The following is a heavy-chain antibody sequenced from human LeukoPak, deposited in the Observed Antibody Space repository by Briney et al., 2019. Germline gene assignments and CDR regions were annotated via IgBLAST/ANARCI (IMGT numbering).Heavy chain of an antibody. D-gene: IGHD3-10*01. CDR1: GFTFSSYA. V-gene: IGHV3-23*01. CDR2: ISGSGGST. J-gene: IGHJ3*02. Sequence: PGGSLRLSCAASGFTFSSYAMSWVRQAPGKGLEWVSAISGSGGSTYYADSVKGRFTISRDNSKNTLCLQMNSLRAEDTAVYYCAHEGDGSNAFDIWGQGTMVTVTS. CDR3: AHEGDGSNAFDI.